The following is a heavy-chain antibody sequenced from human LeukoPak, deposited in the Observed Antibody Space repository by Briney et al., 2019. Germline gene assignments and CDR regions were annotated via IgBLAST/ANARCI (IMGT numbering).Heavy chain of an antibody. J-gene: IGHJ4*02. Sequence: SETLSLTCTVSGGSISSYYWSWIRQPAGKGLEWIGRIYTSGSTNYNPSLKSRVAMSVDTSKNQFSLKLSSVTAADTAVYYCARDYCSSTSCYIDYWGQGTLVTVSS. CDR3: ARDYCSSTSCYIDY. CDR1: GGSISSYY. CDR2: IYTSGST. V-gene: IGHV4-4*07. D-gene: IGHD2-2*02.